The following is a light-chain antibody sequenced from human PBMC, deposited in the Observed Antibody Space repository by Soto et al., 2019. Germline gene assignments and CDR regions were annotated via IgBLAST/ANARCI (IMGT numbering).Light chain of an antibody. V-gene: IGKV1-39*01. CDR1: QSISSY. CDR3: QHSYSPPDSFT. Sequence: DIQMTQSPSSLSASVGDRVTITCRASQSISSYLNWYQQKPGKAPKLLIYAASSLQSGVPSRFSGSGPGTDFTLTISSLQLEDFATYYCQHSYSPPDSFTFGPGTKVDIK. J-gene: IGKJ3*01. CDR2: AAS.